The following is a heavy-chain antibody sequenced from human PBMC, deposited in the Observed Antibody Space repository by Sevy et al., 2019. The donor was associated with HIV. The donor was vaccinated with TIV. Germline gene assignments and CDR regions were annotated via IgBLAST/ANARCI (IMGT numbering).Heavy chain of an antibody. V-gene: IGHV3-23*01. Sequence: GGSLRLSCVASGFRFSAFGMAWVRQAAGEGLEWVSGINGGGGSTYYRNSVKGRFTVSRGNSKNTVYMQMNSLRADETAVYYCAKAPYYDFWSHNYNNWFDPWGQGTLVTVSS. D-gene: IGHD3-3*01. CDR2: INGGGGST. CDR1: GFRFSAFG. CDR3: AKAPYYDFWSHNYNNWFDP. J-gene: IGHJ5*02.